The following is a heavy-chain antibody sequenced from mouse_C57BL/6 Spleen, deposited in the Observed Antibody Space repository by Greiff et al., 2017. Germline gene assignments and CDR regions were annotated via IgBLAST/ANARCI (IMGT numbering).Heavy chain of an antibody. CDR3: AKGGLLRHFDY. J-gene: IGHJ2*01. D-gene: IGHD1-2*01. Sequence: QVQLKQSGPELVKPGASVKISCKASGYSFTSSYIHWVKQRPGQGLEWIGWIFPGSGNTKYNEKFKGKATLTADTSSSTAYMQLSSLTSEDSAVYYCAKGGLLRHFDYWGQGTTRTVSS. CDR2: IFPGSGNT. CDR1: GYSFTSSY. V-gene: IGHV1-66*01.